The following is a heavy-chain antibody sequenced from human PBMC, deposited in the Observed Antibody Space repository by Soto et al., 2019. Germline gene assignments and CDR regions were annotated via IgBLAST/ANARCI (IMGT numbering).Heavy chain of an antibody. D-gene: IGHD2-21*02. V-gene: IGHV4-59*01. Sequence: SETLSLTCTVSGGSISNFYWSWIRQPPGKGLEWIGYIYYSGTTSYNPSLNSRVTISVDTSKNQFSLKLNSVTAADTAVYYCARDLWGYCGTDCYPLDVWGQGTTVTVS. CDR3: ARDLWGYCGTDCYPLDV. CDR2: IYYSGTT. CDR1: GGSISNFY. J-gene: IGHJ6*02.